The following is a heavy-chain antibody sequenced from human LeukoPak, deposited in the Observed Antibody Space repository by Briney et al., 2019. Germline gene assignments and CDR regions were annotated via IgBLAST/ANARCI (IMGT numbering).Heavy chain of an antibody. D-gene: IGHD1-1*01. CDR1: GFTFSDYD. Sequence: GGSLRLSCADSGFTFSDYDMHWVRQATGKGLEWVSAMGTAGDTYYTGSVKGRFTISRENAKNSLYLQMNSLRAGDTAVYYCARVAKERVGGVYYFDYWGQGTLVTVSS. V-gene: IGHV3-13*01. J-gene: IGHJ4*02. CDR2: MGTAGDT. CDR3: ARVAKERVGGVYYFDY.